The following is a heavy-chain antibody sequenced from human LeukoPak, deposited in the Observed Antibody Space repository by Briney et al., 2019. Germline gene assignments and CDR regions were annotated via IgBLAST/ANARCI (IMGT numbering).Heavy chain of an antibody. V-gene: IGHV4-34*01. D-gene: IGHD6-19*01. CDR2: INHSGST. J-gene: IGHJ4*02. Sequence: SETLSLTCAVYGGSFSDYSWSWIRQPPGKGLEWIGEINHSGSTNYNPSLKSRVTISVDTSKNQFSLKLSSVTAADTAVYYCASTSGWYGKDYWGQGTLVTVSS. CDR1: GGSFSDYS. CDR3: ASTSGWYGKDY.